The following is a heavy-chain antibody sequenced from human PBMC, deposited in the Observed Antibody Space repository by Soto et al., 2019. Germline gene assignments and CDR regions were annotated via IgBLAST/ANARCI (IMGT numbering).Heavy chain of an antibody. D-gene: IGHD1-26*01. CDR3: ARHSSGSRHPGFDY. J-gene: IGHJ4*02. CDR2: IYYGGNT. V-gene: IGHV4-39*01. Sequence: QLQLQESGPGLVKPSEILSLTCTVSGGSISSSDYYWGWVRQPPGKVLEWIGSIYYGGNTHYNTSLRSRVTVSVDTSKNQLSLKLSSVTAEDTAIYYCARHSSGSRHPGFDYWGQGTLVTVSS. CDR1: GGSISSSDYY.